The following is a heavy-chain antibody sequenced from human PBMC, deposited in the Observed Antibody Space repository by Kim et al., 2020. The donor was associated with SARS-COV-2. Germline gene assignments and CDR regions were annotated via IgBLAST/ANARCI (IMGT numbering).Heavy chain of an antibody. Sequence: WIYEYAPSLRSRITVSPDTSRNQFSLQLKSMTLEDTAVYYCVRGNYDFDYWGQGTLVTVSS. D-gene: IGHD1-7*01. V-gene: IGHV6-1*01. CDR3: VRGNYDFDY. J-gene: IGHJ4*02. CDR2: WIY.